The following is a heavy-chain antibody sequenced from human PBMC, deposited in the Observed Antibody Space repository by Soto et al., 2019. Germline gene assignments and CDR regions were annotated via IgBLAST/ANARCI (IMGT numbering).Heavy chain of an antibody. CDR3: AKGRASDCPGCTQDY. Sequence: PGGSLRLSCAASAFTFSSYAMSWVRQAPGKGLEWVSAVSGSGDSTYYADSVKGRFTISRDNSKNTLYLQMNSLRAEDTVVYYCAKGRASDCPGCTQDYWGQGTLVTVSS. D-gene: IGHD2-21*02. J-gene: IGHJ4*02. V-gene: IGHV3-23*01. CDR2: VSGSGDST. CDR1: AFTFSSYA.